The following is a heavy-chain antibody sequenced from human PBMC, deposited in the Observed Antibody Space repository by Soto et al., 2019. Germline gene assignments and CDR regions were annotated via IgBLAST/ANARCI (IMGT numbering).Heavy chain of an antibody. CDR2: IDPSDSYT. CDR3: ASHGSSMGYYYYGMDV. D-gene: IGHD6-19*01. V-gene: IGHV5-10-1*01. J-gene: IGHJ6*02. Sequence: GESLKISCKGSGYSFTSYWISWVRQMPGKGLEWMGRIDPSDSYTNYSPSFQGHVTISADKSISTAYLQWSSLKASDTAMYYCASHGSSMGYYYYGMDVWGQGTTVTVSS. CDR1: GYSFTSYW.